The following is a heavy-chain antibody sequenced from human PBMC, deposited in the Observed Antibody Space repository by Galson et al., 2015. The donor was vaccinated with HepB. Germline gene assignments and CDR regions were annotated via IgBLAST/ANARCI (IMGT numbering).Heavy chain of an antibody. CDR2: IRSKANSYAT. D-gene: IGHD5-24*01. CDR1: GFTFSGSA. Sequence: SLRLSCAASGFTFSGSAMHWVRQASGKGLEWVGRIRSKANSYATAYAASVKGRFTISRDDSKNTAYLQMNSLKTEDTAVYYCTRGTGRWLQGYGMDVWGQGTTVTVSS. V-gene: IGHV3-73*01. CDR3: TRGTGRWLQGYGMDV. J-gene: IGHJ6*02.